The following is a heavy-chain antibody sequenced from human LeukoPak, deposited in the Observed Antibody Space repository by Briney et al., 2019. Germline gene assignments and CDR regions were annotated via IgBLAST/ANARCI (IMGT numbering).Heavy chain of an antibody. CDR3: VRDYRWAFDY. D-gene: IGHD2-8*02. CDR1: GFVLSMYW. V-gene: IGHV3-7*01. CDR2: INPDGSEK. J-gene: IGHJ4*02. Sequence: GGSLRLSCVVSGFVLSMYWMSWVRQAPGKGPEWVAKINPDGSEKSYVDSVKGRFTIYRDNAKNSVYLQMKGLRADDTAVYYCVRDYRWAFDYWGQGILVTVSS.